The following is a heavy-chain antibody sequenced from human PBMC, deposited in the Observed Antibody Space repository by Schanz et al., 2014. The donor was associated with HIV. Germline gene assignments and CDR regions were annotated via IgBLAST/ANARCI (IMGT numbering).Heavy chain of an antibody. Sequence: QVQLVESGGGVVQPGRSLRLSCAASGFIFSNYGMHWVRQAPGKGLEWVAVVWDDGTNKHYADSVKGRFTISRDNSKNTLYLQMNRLRAEDTAVYYCARVRCSPSTCRVYYYYGMDVWGQGTTVTVSS. D-gene: IGHD2-15*01. V-gene: IGHV3-33*01. J-gene: IGHJ6*02. CDR1: GFIFSNYG. CDR2: VWDDGTNK. CDR3: ARVRCSPSTCRVYYYYGMDV.